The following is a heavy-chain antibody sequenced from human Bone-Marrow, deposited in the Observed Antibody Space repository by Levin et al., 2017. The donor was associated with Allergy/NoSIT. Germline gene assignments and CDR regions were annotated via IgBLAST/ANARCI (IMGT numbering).Heavy chain of an antibody. CDR2: IKSGGVT. CDR3: AREKESSHRSLDY. Sequence: PSETLSLTCTVSGASITSFFWTWIRQPAGKGVEWIGRIKSGGVTNYNPSLKSRVTLSLDTSKNQLSVKLTSVTAADTAVYYCAREKESSHRSLDYWGQGALVTVSS. D-gene: IGHD2-15*01. CDR1: GASITSFF. J-gene: IGHJ4*02. V-gene: IGHV4-4*07.